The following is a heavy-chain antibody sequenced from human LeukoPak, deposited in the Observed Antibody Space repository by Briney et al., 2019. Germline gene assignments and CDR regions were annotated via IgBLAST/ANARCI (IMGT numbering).Heavy chain of an antibody. CDR1: GFTFSSYG. J-gene: IGHJ4*02. D-gene: IGHD1-26*01. V-gene: IGHV3-33*01. CDR2: IWYDGSNK. CDR3: ARDIAHGGYLFDY. Sequence: QPGRSLRLSCAAYGFTFSSYGMHWVRQAPGKGLKWVAVIWYDGSNKYYADSVKGRFTISRDDSKNTLYLQMNSLRAEDTAVYHCARDIAHGGYLFDYWGQGTLVTVSS.